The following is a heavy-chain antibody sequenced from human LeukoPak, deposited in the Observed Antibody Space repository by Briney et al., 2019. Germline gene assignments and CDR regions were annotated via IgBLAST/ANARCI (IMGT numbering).Heavy chain of an antibody. CDR1: GYSISSGYY. CDR2: IYHSGST. CDR3: ARGLRGYSYGP. J-gene: IGHJ4*02. V-gene: IGHV4-38-2*02. D-gene: IGHD5-18*01. Sequence: SETLSLTCTVSGYSISSGYYWGWIRQPPGKGLEWIGSIYHSGSTYYNPSLKSRVTISVDTSKNQFSLKLSSVTAADTAVYYCARGLRGYSYGPWGQGTLVTVSS.